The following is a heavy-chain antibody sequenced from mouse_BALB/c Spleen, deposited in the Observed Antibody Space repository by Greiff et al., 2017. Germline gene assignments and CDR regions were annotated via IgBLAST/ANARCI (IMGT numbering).Heavy chain of an antibody. J-gene: IGHJ4*01. CDR3: ARDNSVLRPYYAMDY. D-gene: IGHD1-2*01. Sequence: QVQLKESGPGLVAPSQSLSITCTVSGFSLTGYGVNWVRQPPGKGLEWLGMIWGDGSTDYNSALKSRLSISKDNSKSQVFLKMNSLQTDDTARYYCARDNSVLRPYYAMDYWGQGTSVTVSS. CDR1: GFSLTGYG. CDR2: IWGDGST. V-gene: IGHV2-6-7*01.